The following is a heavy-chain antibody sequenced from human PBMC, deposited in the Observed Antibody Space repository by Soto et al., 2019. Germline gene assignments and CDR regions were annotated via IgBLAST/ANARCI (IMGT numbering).Heavy chain of an antibody. CDR3: ARTNTMVTPFDY. J-gene: IGHJ4*02. CDR2: ISAYIGNT. CDR1: GYTFSNYG. D-gene: IGHD3-10*01. Sequence: QVQLVQSGAEVKKPGASVKVSCKASGYTFSNYGITWVRQAPGQGLEWMGWISAYIGNTNYAQNLQGRVTMTTDTSTSTAYMELRSLRSDDTAVYYCARTNTMVTPFDYWGQGTPVTVSS. V-gene: IGHV1-18*01.